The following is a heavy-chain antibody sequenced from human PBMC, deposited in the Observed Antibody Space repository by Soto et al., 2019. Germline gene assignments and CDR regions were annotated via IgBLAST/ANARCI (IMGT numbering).Heavy chain of an antibody. Sequence: ASVKVSCKVSGYTLTELSMHWVRQAPGKGLEWMGGFDPEDGETIYAQKFQGRVTMSADTSASTAYMDLARLKSDDTAVYYCVRAHALGFSNWFDPWGRGTLVTVSS. V-gene: IGHV1-24*01. CDR3: VRAHALGFSNWFDP. CDR1: GYTLTELS. D-gene: IGHD3-10*01. CDR2: FDPEDGET. J-gene: IGHJ5*02.